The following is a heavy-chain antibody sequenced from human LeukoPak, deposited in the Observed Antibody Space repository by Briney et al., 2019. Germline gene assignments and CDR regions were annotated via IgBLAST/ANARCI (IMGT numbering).Heavy chain of an antibody. CDR1: GFTLSDYY. CDR3: AREARMIYYDSSGYYPIDY. CDR2: ISGSGSTM. Sequence: GGSLRLSCAASGFTLSDYYMTWVRQAPGKGLEWLSDISGSGSTMYYADSVKGRFTISRDNAKNSLYLQINSVRAEDTAVYYCAREARMIYYDSSGYYPIDYWGQGTLVTVSS. D-gene: IGHD3-22*01. J-gene: IGHJ4*02. V-gene: IGHV3-11*01.